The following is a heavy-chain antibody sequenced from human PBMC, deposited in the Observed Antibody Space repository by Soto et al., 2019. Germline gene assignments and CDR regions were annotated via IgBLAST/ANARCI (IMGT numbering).Heavy chain of an antibody. CDR1: GYTLIMYY. Sequence: GASVKVSCKASGYTLIMYYIHWMRQAPGQGLEWMGLINPSGGSTTYAQKFQGRVTMTRDTSTSTVYMDLSSLRSEDTAVYYCARSPYSSGYYYAIDYWGQVTQVTVS. CDR2: INPSGGST. V-gene: IGHV1-46*01. J-gene: IGHJ4*02. CDR3: ARSPYSSGYYYAIDY. D-gene: IGHD3-22*01.